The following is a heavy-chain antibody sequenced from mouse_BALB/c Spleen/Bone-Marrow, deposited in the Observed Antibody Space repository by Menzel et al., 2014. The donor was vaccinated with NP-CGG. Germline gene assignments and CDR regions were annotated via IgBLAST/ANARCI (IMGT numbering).Heavy chain of an antibody. Sequence: EVQLQQSGPSLVKPSQTLSLTCSVTGDSITSGYWNWIRKFPGNKLEYMGYINYSGGTYYNPSLKSRISITRDTSKNQYYLQLNSVTTEDTATYYCVRDYYGPWGQGTTLTVSP. CDR1: GDSITSGY. D-gene: IGHD1-2*01. CDR2: INYSGGT. J-gene: IGHJ2*01. V-gene: IGHV3-8*02. CDR3: VRDYYGP.